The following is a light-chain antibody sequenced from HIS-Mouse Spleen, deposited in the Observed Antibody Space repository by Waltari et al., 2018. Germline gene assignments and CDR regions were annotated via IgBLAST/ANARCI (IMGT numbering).Light chain of an antibody. CDR2: DVS. V-gene: IGLV2-11*01. Sequence: QSALTQPRSVSGSPGQSVTISCTGTSSDVGGYNYVSWYQQHPGKAPKLMIYDVSKRPSGVPDRFSGSKSGKTASLTISGLQAEDEAEYYCCSYAGSYTYVFGTGTKVTVL. J-gene: IGLJ1*01. CDR3: CSYAGSYTYV. CDR1: SSDVGGYNY.